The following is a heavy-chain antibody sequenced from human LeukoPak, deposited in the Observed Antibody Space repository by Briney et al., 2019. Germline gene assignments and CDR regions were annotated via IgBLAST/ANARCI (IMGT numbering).Heavy chain of an antibody. CDR3: ARDKKLRLGELSLES. CDR2: ISSSSSTI. Sequence: GGSLRLSCAASGFTFSSYSMNWVRQAPGKGLEWVSYISSSSSTIYYADSVKGRFTISRDNAKNSLYLQMSSLRDEDTAVYYCARDKKLRLGELSLESWGQGTLVTVSS. V-gene: IGHV3-48*02. J-gene: IGHJ5*02. D-gene: IGHD3-16*02. CDR1: GFTFSSYS.